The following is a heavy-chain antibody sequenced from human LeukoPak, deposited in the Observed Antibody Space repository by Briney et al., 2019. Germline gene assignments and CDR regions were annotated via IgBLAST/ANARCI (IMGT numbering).Heavy chain of an antibody. V-gene: IGHV4-59*01. Sequence: SETLSLTCTVSGGSITSYYWTWIRQPPGKGLGWIGFIYGDGSTNYNASLKSRVTMSVDTSKNQFSLKLSSATAADSAVYYCARDTDSGTNHAESRYDVWGQGTMVTVSS. CDR1: GGSITSYY. D-gene: IGHD1-26*01. CDR3: ARDTDSGTNHAESRYDV. J-gene: IGHJ3*01. CDR2: IYGDGST.